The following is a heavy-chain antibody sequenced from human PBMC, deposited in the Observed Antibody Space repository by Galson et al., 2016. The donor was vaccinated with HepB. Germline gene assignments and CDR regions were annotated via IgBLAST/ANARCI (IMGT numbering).Heavy chain of an antibody. CDR1: GYKFTSYW. J-gene: IGHJ4*02. CDR2: IYPGDSDT. CDR3: ARHELHSNSWYMDS. Sequence: QSGAEVKKPGESLKISCQGSGYKFTSYWIGWVRQVPGKGLEWMGTIYPGDSDTRYSPSFQGQFTISVDKSISTAYLQWSSLKASDSAMYYCARHELHSNSWYMDSWGQGTLVTVSS. D-gene: IGHD6-13*01. V-gene: IGHV5-51*01.